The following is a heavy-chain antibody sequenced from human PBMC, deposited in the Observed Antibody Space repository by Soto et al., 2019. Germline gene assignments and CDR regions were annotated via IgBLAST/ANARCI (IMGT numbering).Heavy chain of an antibody. CDR1: GFTFSNNA. V-gene: IGHV3-30-3*01. CDR3: ARGTTTSAFSAMDV. Sequence: QVQLVESGGGVVQPGMSLRLSCAASGFTFSNNAMDWVRQAPGKGLEWVAVISYDGSNKYIAESVKGRFTISRDNSKNTLFLQMNSLRAEDTAVYYCARGTTTSAFSAMDVWGQGTTVTVSS. J-gene: IGHJ6*02. D-gene: IGHD1-1*01. CDR2: ISYDGSNK.